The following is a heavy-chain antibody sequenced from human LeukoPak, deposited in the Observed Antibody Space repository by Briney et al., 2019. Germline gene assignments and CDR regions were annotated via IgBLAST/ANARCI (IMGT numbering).Heavy chain of an antibody. Sequence: SETLSLTCAVSGGSISSSNWWSWVRPPPGKGLEWIGEIYHSGSTNYNPSLKSRVTISVDKSKNQFSLKLSSVTAADTAVYYCATGGSGGYYALDYWGQGTLVTVSS. J-gene: IGHJ4*02. CDR1: GGSISSSNW. D-gene: IGHD1-26*01. CDR2: IYHSGST. V-gene: IGHV4-4*02. CDR3: ATGGSGGYYALDY.